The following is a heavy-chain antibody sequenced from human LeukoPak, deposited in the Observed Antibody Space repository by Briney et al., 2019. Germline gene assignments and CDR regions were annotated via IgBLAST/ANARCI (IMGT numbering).Heavy chain of an antibody. CDR3: ARERVVGVNNWFDP. Sequence: GASVNDSCKATRYTSTGYYMHWLRQAPGQELEWMGWMNPNSGGTNYAQRFQGRVTMTRDTSISTAYMELSRLRADDTAVYLCARERVVGVNNWFDPWGQGTLVTVSS. CDR1: RYTSTGYY. J-gene: IGHJ5*02. D-gene: IGHD1-26*01. V-gene: IGHV1-2*02. CDR2: MNPNSGGT.